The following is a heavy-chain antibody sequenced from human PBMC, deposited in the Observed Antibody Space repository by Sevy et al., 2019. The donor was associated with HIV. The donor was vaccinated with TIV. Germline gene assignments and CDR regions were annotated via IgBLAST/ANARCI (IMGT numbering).Heavy chain of an antibody. V-gene: IGHV3-30*18. Sequence: GGSLRLSCVVSGITFSTSGMHWVRQSPGKGLEWVAVISYHGRDKFYADSVKGRSTISRDNSKNILYLQMISLRAEDTAVYHCAKDFTGYNGMDVWGQGTMVTVSS. CDR1: GITFSTSG. CDR2: ISYHGRDK. J-gene: IGHJ6*02. CDR3: AKDFTGYNGMDV. D-gene: IGHD3-9*01.